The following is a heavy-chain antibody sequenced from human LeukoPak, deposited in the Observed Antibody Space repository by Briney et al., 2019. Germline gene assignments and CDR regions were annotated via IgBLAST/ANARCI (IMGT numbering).Heavy chain of an antibody. V-gene: IGHV4-59*01. Sequence: SETLSLTRTVSGGSISSYYWSWIRQPPGKGLEWIGYIHYTGSTTYNPSLKSRVTMSVDTSKNQFSLKLSSVTAADTAVYYCARYYCSSTTCYNFDFWGQGTLVTVSS. CDR1: GGSISSYY. CDR3: ARYYCSSTTCYNFDF. J-gene: IGHJ4*02. D-gene: IGHD2-2*02. CDR2: IHYTGST.